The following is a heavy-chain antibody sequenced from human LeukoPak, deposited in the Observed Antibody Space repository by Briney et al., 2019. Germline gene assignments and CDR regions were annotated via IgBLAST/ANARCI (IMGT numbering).Heavy chain of an antibody. D-gene: IGHD3-10*01. V-gene: IGHV4-34*01. CDR1: GGSFSGYY. J-gene: IGHJ4*02. Sequence: SETLSLTCAVYGGSFSGYYWSWIRQPPGKGLEWIGSIYYSGSTYYNPSLKSRVTISVDTSKNQFSLKLSSVTAADTAVYYCARLGPLLWFGELLYPPYYWGQGTLVTVSS. CDR2: IYYSGST. CDR3: ARLGPLLWFGELLYPPYY.